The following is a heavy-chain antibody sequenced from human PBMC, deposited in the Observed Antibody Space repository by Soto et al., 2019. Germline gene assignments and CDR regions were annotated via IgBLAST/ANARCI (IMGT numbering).Heavy chain of an antibody. V-gene: IGHV3-72*01. D-gene: IGHD6-19*01. CDR2: TRDRANSYTT. J-gene: IGHJ4*02. CDR3: VRDSGRGWSNFDY. Sequence: EVQLVESGGGLVQPGGSLRLSCAVPGFSFSDHYMDWVRQAPGKGLEWVGRTRDRANSYTTEYAASVKGRFTISRDDSKNSLYLQMNSLKTEDTAVYYCVRDSGRGWSNFDYWGQGSLVTVSS. CDR1: GFSFSDHY.